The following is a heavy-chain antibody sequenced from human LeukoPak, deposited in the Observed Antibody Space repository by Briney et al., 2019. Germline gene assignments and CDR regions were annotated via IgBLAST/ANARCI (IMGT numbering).Heavy chain of an antibody. D-gene: IGHD3-3*01. Sequence: GGSLRLSCAASGFTFSSYAMHWVRQAPGKGLEWVAVISYDGSNKYYADSVKGRFTISRDNSKNTLYLQMNSLRAEDTAVYYCASNYDFWSGYLSDWGQGTLVTVSS. CDR3: ASNYDFWSGYLSD. CDR1: GFTFSSYA. J-gene: IGHJ4*02. CDR2: ISYDGSNK. V-gene: IGHV3-30-3*01.